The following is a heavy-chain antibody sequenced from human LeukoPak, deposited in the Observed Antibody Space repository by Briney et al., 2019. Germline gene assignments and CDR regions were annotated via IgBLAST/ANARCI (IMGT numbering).Heavy chain of an antibody. CDR2: IRSKAYGGTT. CDR3: TSDLSVTGYYSGMDV. CDR1: AFTFGDYA. Sequence: PGRSLRLSCTAAAFTFGDYAMSWVRQAPGMGLEWVGFIRSKAYGGTTEYAASVKGRFTISRDDSKRIAYLQVNSLKTEDIAVYYCTSDLSVTGYYSGMDVWGQGTTVTVSS. J-gene: IGHJ6*02. V-gene: IGHV3-49*04. D-gene: IGHD6-19*01.